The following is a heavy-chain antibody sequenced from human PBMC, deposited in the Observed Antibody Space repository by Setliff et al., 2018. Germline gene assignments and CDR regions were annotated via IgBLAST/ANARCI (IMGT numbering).Heavy chain of an antibody. CDR3: VRGPGPSVVVAIPFDH. CDR1: GYAFITFG. D-gene: IGHD5-12*01. V-gene: IGHV1-18*01. J-gene: IGHJ4*02. CDR2: MSPVYGIA. Sequence: ASVKVSCKTSGYAFITFGMSWVRQAPGQGPEWMGWMSPVYGIANYARKFQGRVTLTADTSTTTAYLELASLRDDDTAVYYCVRGPGPSVVVAIPFDHWGQGSLVTVSS.